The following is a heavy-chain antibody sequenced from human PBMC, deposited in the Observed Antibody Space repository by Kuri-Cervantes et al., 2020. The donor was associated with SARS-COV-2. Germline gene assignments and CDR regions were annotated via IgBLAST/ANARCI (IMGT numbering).Heavy chain of an antibody. V-gene: IGHV4-34*01. J-gene: IGHJ6*02. CDR1: GGSISRHY. CDR2: INHSGST. Sequence: GSLRLSCTVSGGSISRHYWSWIRQPPGKGLEWIGEINHSGSTNYNPSLKSRVTISVDTSKNQFSLKLSSVTAADTAVYYCARGRRNYCSSTSCYPPYYGMDVWGQGTTVTVSS. CDR3: ARGRRNYCSSTSCYPPYYGMDV. D-gene: IGHD2-2*01.